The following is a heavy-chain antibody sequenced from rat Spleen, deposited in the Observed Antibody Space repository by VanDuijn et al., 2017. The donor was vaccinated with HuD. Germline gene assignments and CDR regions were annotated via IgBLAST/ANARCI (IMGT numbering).Heavy chain of an antibody. CDR3: ARHRDYSSYIYGFAY. Sequence: EVQLVESGGGLVQPGRSMKLSCAASGFTFSNYGMAWVRQAPAKGLEWVATINYEGSSTYYGDSVKGRFTISRDNAKSTLYLQMDSLRSEDTATYYCARHRDYSSYIYGFAYWGQGTLVTVSS. J-gene: IGHJ3*01. CDR2: INYEGSST. V-gene: IGHV5-29*01. D-gene: IGHD1-2*01. CDR1: GFTFSNYG.